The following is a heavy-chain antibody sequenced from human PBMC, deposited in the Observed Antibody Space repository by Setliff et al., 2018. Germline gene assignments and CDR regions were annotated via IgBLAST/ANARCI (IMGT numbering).Heavy chain of an antibody. CDR1: GYNFPTFW. Sequence: PGESLKISCKGSGYNFPTFWIGWVRQMPGKGLEWMGIINPGDSNARYSPSFQGQVTISADKSIGTAYLQWSSLKASDTAIYYCARNRPGNYLDYWGQGTLVTVSS. CDR2: INPGDSNA. J-gene: IGHJ4*02. CDR3: ARNRPGNYLDY. V-gene: IGHV5-51*01.